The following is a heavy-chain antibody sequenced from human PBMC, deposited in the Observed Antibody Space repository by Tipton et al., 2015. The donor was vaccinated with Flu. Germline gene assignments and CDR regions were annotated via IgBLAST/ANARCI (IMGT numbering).Heavy chain of an antibody. CDR1: GYTFTGYY. D-gene: IGHD1-26*01. J-gene: IGHJ4*02. Sequence: QLVQSGAEVKKPGASVKVSCKASGYTFTGYYMHWVRQAPGQGLEWMGWINPNSGGTNYAQKLQGRVTMTTDTSTSTAYMELRSLRSDDTAVYYCARAEWELLRPEFDYWGQGTLVTVSS. V-gene: IGHV1-2*02. CDR3: ARAEWELLRPEFDY. CDR2: INPNSGGT.